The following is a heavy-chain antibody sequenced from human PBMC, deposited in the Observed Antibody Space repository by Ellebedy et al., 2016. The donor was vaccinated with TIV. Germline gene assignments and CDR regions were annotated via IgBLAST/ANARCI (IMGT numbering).Heavy chain of an antibody. Sequence: GGSLRLXCAASGFTFSTYWMSWVRQAPGKGLEWVANIKQDGSEKNNVDSVKGRFSISRDNAKNALYLQMNSLRAEDTAVYYCAREIRWNWFDPWGQGTLVTVSS. CDR3: AREIRWNWFDP. D-gene: IGHD2-15*01. J-gene: IGHJ5*02. CDR1: GFTFSTYW. V-gene: IGHV3-7*01. CDR2: IKQDGSEK.